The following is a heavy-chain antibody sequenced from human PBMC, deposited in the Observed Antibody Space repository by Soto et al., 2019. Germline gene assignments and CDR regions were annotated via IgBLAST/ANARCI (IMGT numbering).Heavy chain of an antibody. CDR2: INAYNGNT. CDR1: GYTFTSYA. J-gene: IGHJ4*02. V-gene: IGHV1-3*01. Sequence: ASVKVSCKASGYTFTSYAMHWVRQAPGQRLEWMGWINAYNGNTKYAQKLQGRVTMTTDTSTSTAYMELRSLRSDDTAVYYCARDTRLDISQPSDYWGQGTLVTVSS. D-gene: IGHD2-2*03. CDR3: ARDTRLDISQPSDY.